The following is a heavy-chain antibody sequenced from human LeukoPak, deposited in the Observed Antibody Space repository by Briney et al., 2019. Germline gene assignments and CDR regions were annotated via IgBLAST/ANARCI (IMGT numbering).Heavy chain of an antibody. CDR2: ISHDDSGE. V-gene: IGHV3-30*18. D-gene: IGHD3-9*01. CDR3: AKRGASQLYDILTGYMDG. J-gene: IGHJ4*02. Sequence: GGSLRLSCAASGFTFKIYGMHWLRQAPGKGLEWVAVISHDDSGEWYADSVQGRFTISRDNSKNTLSLQMDSLRAEDTAVYYCAKRGASQLYDILTGYMDGWGQGTLVTVSS. CDR1: GFTFKIYG.